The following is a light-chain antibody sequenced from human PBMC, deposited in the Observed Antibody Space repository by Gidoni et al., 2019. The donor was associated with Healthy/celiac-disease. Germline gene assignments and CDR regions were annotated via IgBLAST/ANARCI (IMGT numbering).Light chain of an antibody. CDR1: SSNIGAGYD. Sequence: QSVLTQPPSGSGAPGQRVTISCTGSSSNIGAGYDVHWYQQLPGAAPKLLIYGNSNRPSGVPDRFSGSKSGASASLAITGLQAEDEADYYCQSYDRSLSGSWVFGGGTKLTVL. V-gene: IGLV1-40*01. CDR3: QSYDRSLSGSWV. CDR2: GNS. J-gene: IGLJ3*02.